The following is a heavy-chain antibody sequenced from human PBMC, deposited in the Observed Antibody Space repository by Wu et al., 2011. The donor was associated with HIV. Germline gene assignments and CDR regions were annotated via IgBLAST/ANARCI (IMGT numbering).Heavy chain of an antibody. V-gene: IGHV1-2*02. D-gene: IGHD3-10*01. Sequence: QVQLFQSGAEVRKPGASVKVSCKASGYTFSDYYIYWVRQAPGQGLEWMGWIDPNSGGTSYAQKFQGRVTMTRDTSISTAYMELSRLTSDDTAVYYCALWAGSYSFKSWGQGTLVTVSS. CDR2: IDPNSGGT. CDR3: ALWAGSYSFKS. CDR1: GYTFSDYY. J-gene: IGHJ5*02.